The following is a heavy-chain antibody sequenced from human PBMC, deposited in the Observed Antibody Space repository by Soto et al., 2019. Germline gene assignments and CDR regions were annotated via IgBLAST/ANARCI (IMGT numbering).Heavy chain of an antibody. CDR3: ARMTGIAAAGPPNRHGMDV. J-gene: IGHJ6*02. D-gene: IGHD6-13*01. Sequence: QVQLQESGPGLVKPSQTLSLTCTVSGGSISSGGYYWSWIRQHPGKGLEWIGYIYYSGSTYYNPSLTSRVTISVDTSKNQFSLKLSSVTAADTAVYYCARMTGIAAAGPPNRHGMDVWGQGTTVTVSS. CDR1: GGSISSGGYY. CDR2: IYYSGST. V-gene: IGHV4-31*03.